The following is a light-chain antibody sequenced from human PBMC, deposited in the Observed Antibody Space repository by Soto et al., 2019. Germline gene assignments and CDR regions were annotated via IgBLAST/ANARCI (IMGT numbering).Light chain of an antibody. Sequence: EIVLTQSPGTLSLSPGERATLSCRASQSVSSSYLAWYQQKPGQAPRLLIYGASSRATGIPDRCSGSGSGTDFTLTISRLEPEDLAVYYCQQYGSSPLTFGGGTKVEIK. CDR3: QQYGSSPLT. J-gene: IGKJ4*01. V-gene: IGKV3-20*01. CDR2: GAS. CDR1: QSVSSSY.